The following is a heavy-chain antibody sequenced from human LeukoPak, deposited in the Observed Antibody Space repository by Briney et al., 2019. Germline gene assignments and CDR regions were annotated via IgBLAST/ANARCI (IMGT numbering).Heavy chain of an antibody. Sequence: SETLSLTCTVSGGSLSRYYWSLIRQPPGKGLEWIGYISYSGSTNYNPSLKSRVTISVDTSKNQFSLRLSSVTAADTAVYYCARAGENWFDPWGQGTLVTVSS. D-gene: IGHD3-16*01. J-gene: IGHJ5*02. CDR3: ARAGENWFDP. CDR2: ISYSGST. CDR1: GGSLSRYY. V-gene: IGHV4-59*01.